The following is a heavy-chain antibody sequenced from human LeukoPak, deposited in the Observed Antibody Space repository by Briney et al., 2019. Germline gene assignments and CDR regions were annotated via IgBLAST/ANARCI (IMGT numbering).Heavy chain of an antibody. J-gene: IGHJ4*02. CDR3: ARHVRREAVAGLIDY. V-gene: IGHV4-59*08. CDR2: IYYSGST. CDR1: GGSISSYY. D-gene: IGHD6-19*01. Sequence: SETLSLTCTVSGGSISSYYWSWIRQPPEKGLEWIGYIYYSGSTNYNPSLKSRVTISVDTSKNQFSLKLSSVTAADTAVYYCARHVRREAVAGLIDYWGQGTLVTVSS.